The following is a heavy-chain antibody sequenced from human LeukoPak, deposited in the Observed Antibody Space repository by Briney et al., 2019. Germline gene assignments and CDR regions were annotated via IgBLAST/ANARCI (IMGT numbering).Heavy chain of an antibody. CDR1: GFTFSSYW. Sequence: PGGSLRLSCAASGFTFSSYWMSWVRQAPGKGLEWVANIKQDGSEKYYVDSVKGRFTISRDNAKNSLYLQMNSLRAEDTAVYYCARDEGYSYGYAGSVGFDYWGQGTLVTVSS. J-gene: IGHJ4*02. CDR2: IKQDGSEK. CDR3: ARDEGYSYGYAGSVGFDY. D-gene: IGHD5-18*01. V-gene: IGHV3-7*01.